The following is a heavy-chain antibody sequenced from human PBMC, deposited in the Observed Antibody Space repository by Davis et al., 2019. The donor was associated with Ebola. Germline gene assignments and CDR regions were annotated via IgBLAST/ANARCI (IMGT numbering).Heavy chain of an antibody. Sequence: SGPTLVKPTETLTLTCTVSGFSLSNGRMGVSWIRQPPGKALEWLALIYWDDDKRYSPSLKSRLTITKDTSKNQVVLTMTNMDPVDTATYYCAHSGGSYLVYWGQGTLVTVSS. CDR2: IYWDDDK. J-gene: IGHJ4*02. CDR3: AHSGGSYLVY. V-gene: IGHV2-5*02. CDR1: GFSLSNGRMG. D-gene: IGHD1-26*01.